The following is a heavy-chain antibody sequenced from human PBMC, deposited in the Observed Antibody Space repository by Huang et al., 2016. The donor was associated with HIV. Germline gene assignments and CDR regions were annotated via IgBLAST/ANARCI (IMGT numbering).Heavy chain of an antibody. V-gene: IGHV3-48*01. CDR1: GFSFDSDS. J-gene: IGHJ4*02. D-gene: IGHD1-26*01. CDR2: ISSSCGTI. Sequence: VQLVESGGGLVRPGGSLRISCAAFGFSFDSDSMTWVRTAQGKTLEWRAYISSSCGTIYYAYSVKGRFTISRDNARNSLFLQLSSLRVEDTAVYHCVRDAGGKNFWGQGTLVSVSS. CDR3: VRDAGGKNF.